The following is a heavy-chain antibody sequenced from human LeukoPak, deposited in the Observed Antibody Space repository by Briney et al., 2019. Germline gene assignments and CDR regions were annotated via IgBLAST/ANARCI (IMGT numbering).Heavy chain of an antibody. CDR2: IYYSGST. D-gene: IGHD2-21*02. CDR3: AREYGDDNWFDP. V-gene: IGHV4-30-4*01. Sequence: SEPLSLTCTVSGGSISSGDFYWSWIRQPPGKGLEWIGYIYYSGSTYYNPSLKGRVTISVDTSKNQFSLKLNSVTAADTAVYYCAREYGDDNWFDPWGQGTLVTVSS. J-gene: IGHJ5*02. CDR1: GGSISSGDFY.